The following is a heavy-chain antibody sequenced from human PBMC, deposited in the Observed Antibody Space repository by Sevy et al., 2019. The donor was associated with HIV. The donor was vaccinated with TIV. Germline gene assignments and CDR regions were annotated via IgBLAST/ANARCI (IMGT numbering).Heavy chain of an antibody. Sequence: GGSLRLSCAASGFTFSSYAMSWVRQAPGKGLEWVSAISGSGGSTYHADSVKGRFTISRDNSKNTLYLQMNSLRAEDTAVYYCAKVGGSSGYYYVGYWGQGTLVTVSS. CDR1: GFTFSSYA. J-gene: IGHJ4*02. D-gene: IGHD3-22*01. CDR3: AKVGGSSGYYYVGY. V-gene: IGHV3-23*01. CDR2: ISGSGGST.